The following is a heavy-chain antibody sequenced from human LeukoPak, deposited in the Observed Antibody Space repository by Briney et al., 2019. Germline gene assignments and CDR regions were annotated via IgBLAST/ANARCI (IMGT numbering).Heavy chain of an antibody. CDR2: ISGSGGST. CDR3: AKSAEDQLLRWFDP. CDR1: GFTFSSCA. D-gene: IGHD2-2*01. V-gene: IGHV3-23*01. Sequence: GGSLRLSCAASGFTFSSCAMSWVRQAPGKGLEWASTISGSGGSTYYADSVKGRFTISRDNSKNTLYLQMNSLRAEDTAVYYCAKSAEDQLLRWFDPWGQGTLVTVSS. J-gene: IGHJ5*02.